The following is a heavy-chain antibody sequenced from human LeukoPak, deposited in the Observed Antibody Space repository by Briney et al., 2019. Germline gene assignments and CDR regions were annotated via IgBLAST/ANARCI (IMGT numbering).Heavy chain of an antibody. CDR2: ISSSSSYI. CDR3: AKQRMVIDGY. D-gene: IGHD5-18*01. Sequence: GGSLRLSCAASGFTFSSYSMNGVRQAPGKGLEWVSSISSSSSYIYYADSVKGRFTISRDNAKNTLYLQMNSLRAEDTAVYYCAKQRMVIDGYWGQGTLVTVSS. CDR1: GFTFSSYS. J-gene: IGHJ4*02. V-gene: IGHV3-21*04.